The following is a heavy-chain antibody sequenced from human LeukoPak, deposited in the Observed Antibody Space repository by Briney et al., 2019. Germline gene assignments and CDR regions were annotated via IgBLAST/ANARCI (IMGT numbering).Heavy chain of an antibody. CDR3: ARETYCSGGSCYKGNAFDI. J-gene: IGHJ3*02. D-gene: IGHD2-15*01. Sequence: GGSLRLSCAASGFAFSRYSMNWVRQAPGKELEWVASISSSSSYVYYADSMKGRFTISRDNAKNSLYLQMNSLRADDTAVYYCARETYCSGGSCYKGNAFDIWGQGTMVTVSS. V-gene: IGHV3-21*01. CDR2: ISSSSSYV. CDR1: GFAFSRYS.